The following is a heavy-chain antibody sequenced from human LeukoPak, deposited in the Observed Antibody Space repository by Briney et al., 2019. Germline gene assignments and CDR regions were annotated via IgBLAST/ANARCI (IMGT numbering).Heavy chain of an antibody. J-gene: IGHJ4*02. Sequence: GGSLRLFCAASGFTLSSYAMIWVRQAPGNGLAWVSAISGSGGSTYYADSVKGRFTISRDNSKNTLYLQMNSLRAEDTAVYYCAKLPYFDWLSYFDYWGQGTLVTVSS. CDR3: AKLPYFDWLSYFDY. D-gene: IGHD3-9*01. V-gene: IGHV3-23*01. CDR1: GFTLSSYA. CDR2: ISGSGGST.